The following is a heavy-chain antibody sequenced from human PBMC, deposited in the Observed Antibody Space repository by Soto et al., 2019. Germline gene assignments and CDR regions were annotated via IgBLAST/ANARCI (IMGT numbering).Heavy chain of an antibody. CDR1: GFTFSDYA. J-gene: IGHJ1*01. CDR3: VKVGWDTMTTVTKGYFQH. V-gene: IGHV3-23*01. CDR2: ISGSDTST. D-gene: IGHD4-17*01. Sequence: EVQLLESGGGLVQPGGSLRLSCAASGFTFSDYAMNWVRQAPGKGLEWVSTISGSDTSTYYVDSVKGWFTISGDDSKNTLYLQMNSLRAEDTAVYYCVKVGWDTMTTVTKGYFQHWGQGTLVTVSS.